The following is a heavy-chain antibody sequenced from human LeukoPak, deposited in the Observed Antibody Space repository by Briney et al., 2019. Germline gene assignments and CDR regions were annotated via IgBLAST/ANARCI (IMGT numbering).Heavy chain of an antibody. CDR3: AKDIRSGCYFEY. V-gene: IGHV3-23*01. D-gene: IGHD3-22*01. Sequence: PGGSLRLSCAASGFTFRSAGMSWVRQAPGRGLEWISAISGDDGSTYHIDSVKGRFTISRDNSKNTLYLQMNSLRAEDTALYYCAKDIRSGCYFEYWGQGTLVTVSS. CDR2: ISGDDGST. J-gene: IGHJ4*02. CDR1: GFTFRSAG.